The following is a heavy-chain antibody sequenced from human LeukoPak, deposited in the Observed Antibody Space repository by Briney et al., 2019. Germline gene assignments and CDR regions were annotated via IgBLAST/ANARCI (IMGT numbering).Heavy chain of an antibody. D-gene: IGHD2-21*02. CDR3: ARGRVTWLGAFDI. V-gene: IGHV4-34*01. CDR2: INHSGST. Sequence: PSETLSLTCAVYGGSFSGYYWSWIRQPPGKGLERIGEINHSGSTNYNPSLKSRVTISVDTSKNQFSLKLSSVTAADTAVYYCARGRVTWLGAFDIWGQGTMVTVSS. J-gene: IGHJ3*02. CDR1: GGSFSGYY.